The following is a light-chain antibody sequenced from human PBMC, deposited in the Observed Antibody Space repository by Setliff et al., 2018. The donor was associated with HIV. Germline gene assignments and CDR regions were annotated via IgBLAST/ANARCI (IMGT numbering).Light chain of an antibody. CDR1: SSDVGSYNY. V-gene: IGLV2-11*01. Sequence: QSALTQPRSVSGSPGQSVTISCTGTSSDVGSYNYVSWYQQHPGKAPKLMIYDVAQRPSGVPDRFSGSKSGNTASLTISGLQAEDEADYYCCSYAGTYTFPYVFGSGTKGTVL. J-gene: IGLJ1*01. CDR2: DVA. CDR3: CSYAGTYTFPYV.